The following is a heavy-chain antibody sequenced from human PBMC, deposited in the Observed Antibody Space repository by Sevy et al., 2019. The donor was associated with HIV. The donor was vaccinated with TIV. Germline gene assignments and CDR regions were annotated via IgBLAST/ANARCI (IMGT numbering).Heavy chain of an antibody. V-gene: IGHV3-72*01. CDR2: IRNRPNSYTT. CDR1: GFTFSDHY. Sequence: GGSLRLSCAASGFTFSDHYVDWVRQAPGKGLEWVGRIRNRPNSYTTEYAASVKGRFNISRDDSRNSVYLQMNSVKTQESAVYYCVRGPNCGVGGCQQISPYCLDVWGKGATVTVSS. CDR3: VRGPNCGVGGCQQISPYCLDV. D-gene: IGHD2-15*01. J-gene: IGHJ6*03.